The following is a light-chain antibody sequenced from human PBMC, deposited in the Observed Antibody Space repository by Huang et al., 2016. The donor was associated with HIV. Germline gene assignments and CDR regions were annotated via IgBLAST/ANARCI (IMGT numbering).Light chain of an antibody. J-gene: IGKJ2*03. CDR3: QQYHNWPYS. CDR2: DAS. CDR1: QSIATN. V-gene: IGKV3-15*01. Sequence: EIVLTQSPATLSVSPGEGVTLSCRANQSIATNLAWYHQRPGQAPRILIYDASTRASGLPGRFSGSGSGTEFTLTVSGLHSEDFAIYYCQQYHNWPYSFGQGTKLEIK.